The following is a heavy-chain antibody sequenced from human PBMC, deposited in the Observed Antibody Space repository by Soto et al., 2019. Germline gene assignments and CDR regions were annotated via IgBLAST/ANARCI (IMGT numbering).Heavy chain of an antibody. D-gene: IGHD3-3*01. CDR2: INHSGST. V-gene: IGHV4-34*01. CDR1: CGSFSGYY. Sequence: SETLSLTCAVYCGSFSGYYWSWIRQPPGKGLEWIGEINHSGSTNYNPSLKSRVTISVDTSKNQFSLKLSSVTAADTAVYYCARFDKSGYRYYYYGMDVWGQGTTVTVSS. J-gene: IGHJ6*02. CDR3: ARFDKSGYRYYYYGMDV.